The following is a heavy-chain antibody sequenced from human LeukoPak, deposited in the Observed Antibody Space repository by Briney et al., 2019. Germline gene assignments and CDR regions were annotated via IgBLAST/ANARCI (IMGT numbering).Heavy chain of an antibody. D-gene: IGHD5-24*01. J-gene: IGHJ4*02. CDR2: IKQDGSEK. CDR1: GFTFSSYW. CDR3: AKSGYNRFDY. V-gene: IGHV3-7*03. Sequence: GGSLRLSCAASGFTFSSYWMTWVRQAPGKGLEWVANIKQDGSEKYYVDSVKGRFTISRDNSKNTLYLQMNSLRAEDTAVYYCAKSGYNRFDYWGQGTLVTVSS.